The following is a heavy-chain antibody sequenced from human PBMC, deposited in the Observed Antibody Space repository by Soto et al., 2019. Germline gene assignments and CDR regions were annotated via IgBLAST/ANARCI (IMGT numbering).Heavy chain of an antibody. CDR2: ISGSGGTT. J-gene: IGHJ4*02. CDR1: GFNFSNHA. V-gene: IGHV3-23*01. D-gene: IGHD3-16*01. Sequence: PGGSLRLSCTASGFNFSNHAMSWVRQAPGKGLEWVSVISGSGGTTYYADSVKGRFTISRDNSKNTLYLQMNSLRAEDTAIYYCAKDLGIITFMYCFGSWGLGTLVTVSS. CDR3: AKDLGIITFMYCFGS.